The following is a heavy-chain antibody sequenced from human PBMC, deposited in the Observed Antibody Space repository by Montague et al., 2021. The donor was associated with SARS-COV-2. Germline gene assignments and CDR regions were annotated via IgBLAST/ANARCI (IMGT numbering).Heavy chain of an antibody. CDR1: GGSISTGSYY. V-gene: IGHV4-39*01. J-gene: IGHJ4*02. Sequence: SETPSLTCSFSGGSISTGSYYWGWIRQPPRKGLEWIGSIYYSGDTYYNPSLKSRVTISVDASKNQFSLRLSSVTAADTAVYYCVRGGDYTDYGRVDYWGQGTLVIVSS. D-gene: IGHD4-11*01. CDR3: VRGGDYTDYGRVDY. CDR2: IYYSGDT.